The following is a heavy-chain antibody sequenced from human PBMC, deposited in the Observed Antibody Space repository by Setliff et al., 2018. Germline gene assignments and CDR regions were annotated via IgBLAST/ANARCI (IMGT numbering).Heavy chain of an antibody. CDR3: LRLVRYCSRTSCQRTSGDEV. D-gene: IGHD2-8*01. V-gene: IGHV1-18*01. CDR2: IGVYSGNT. Sequence: ASVKVSCKASGNSFSSFSITWVRQAPGQGLEWLGWIGVYSGNTYTAQRFQGRVTMTTDTSTNMAYLELRGLRSDDTAVYYCLRLVRYCSRTSCQRTSGDEVWGQGTLVTVSS. CDR1: GNSFSSFS. J-gene: IGHJ4*02.